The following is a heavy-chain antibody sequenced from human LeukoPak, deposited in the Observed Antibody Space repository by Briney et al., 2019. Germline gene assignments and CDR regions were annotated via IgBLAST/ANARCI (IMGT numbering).Heavy chain of an antibody. Sequence: ASVKVSCKASGYTFTSNAMHWVRQAPGQRLEWMGWINTGNGNTKYSQEFQGRVTITRDTSTSTAYMELRSLRSDDTAVYYCARVRVGATKFGFDYWGQGTLVTVSS. J-gene: IGHJ4*02. D-gene: IGHD1-26*01. CDR1: GYTFTSNA. CDR3: ARVRVGATKFGFDY. CDR2: INTGNGNT. V-gene: IGHV1-3*04.